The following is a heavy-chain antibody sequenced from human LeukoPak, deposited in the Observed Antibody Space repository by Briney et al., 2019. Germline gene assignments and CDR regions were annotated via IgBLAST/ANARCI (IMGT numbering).Heavy chain of an antibody. Sequence: GESLRLSCAASGFTFSSNGMSWVRQAPGKGLEWVSSIGVSGGSTYYADSVKGRFTISKDTSKSTLHLQMNSLIAEDTAVYYCAKPKGYCSGGNCYWYFDYWGQGTLVTVSS. CDR3: AKPKGYCSGGNCYWYFDY. D-gene: IGHD2-15*01. CDR2: IGVSGGST. V-gene: IGHV3-23*01. J-gene: IGHJ4*02. CDR1: GFTFSSNG.